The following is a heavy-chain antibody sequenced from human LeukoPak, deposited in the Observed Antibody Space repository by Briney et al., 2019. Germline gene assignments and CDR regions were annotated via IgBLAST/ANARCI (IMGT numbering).Heavy chain of an antibody. D-gene: IGHD4/OR15-4a*01. CDR3: ARMFGANYYGYYFDY. V-gene: IGHV3-53*01. J-gene: IGHJ4*02. Sequence: PGGSLRLSCAASGFTVNNYYMTWVRQAPGKGLECVSILYSGGMTYYADSVKGRFTISTDTSKNTVNLQMNSLRAEDTAIYYCARMFGANYYGYYFDYWGQGSMLTVSS. CDR1: GFTVNNYY. CDR2: LYSGGMT.